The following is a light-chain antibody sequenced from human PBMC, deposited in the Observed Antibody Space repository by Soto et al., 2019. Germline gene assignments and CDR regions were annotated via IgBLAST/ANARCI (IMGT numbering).Light chain of an antibody. CDR3: QHYYTVPVT. CDR1: QSVLSSFNNENY. Sequence: DIVMTQSPDSLAVSLGERATINCKSSQSVLSSFNNENYLAWYQQKPGQPPKLLIYWASVRESVVPDRFSGSGSGTDFTLTISSLQAEDVAVYYCQHYYTVPVTFGGGTKVEIK. J-gene: IGKJ4*01. CDR2: WAS. V-gene: IGKV4-1*01.